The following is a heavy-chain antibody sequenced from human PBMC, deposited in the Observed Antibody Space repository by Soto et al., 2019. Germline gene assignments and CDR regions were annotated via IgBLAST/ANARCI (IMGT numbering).Heavy chain of an antibody. D-gene: IGHD3-3*01. CDR3: AGTVLRFLEWLPPDV. Sequence: PSETLSLTCAVYGGSFSGYYWSWIRQPPGKGLEWIGEINHSGSTNYNPSLKSRVTISVGTSKNQFSLKLSSVTAADTAVYYCAGTVLRFLEWLPPDVWGQGTTVT. CDR2: INHSGST. V-gene: IGHV4-34*01. J-gene: IGHJ6*02. CDR1: GGSFSGYY.